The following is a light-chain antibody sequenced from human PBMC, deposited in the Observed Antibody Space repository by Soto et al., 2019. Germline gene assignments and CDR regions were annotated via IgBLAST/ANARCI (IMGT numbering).Light chain of an antibody. CDR2: ANN. CDR3: QSYDSTLSGYV. Sequence: QSALTQPASVSGSPGQSITISCTGTSSDVGGYNYVTWYQQHPGKAPKLLIYANNNRPSGVPDRFAGSKSGTSVSLAITGLQSDDEADYYCQSYDSTLSGYVFGTGTKVTVL. CDR1: SSDVGGYNY. V-gene: IGLV2-14*01. J-gene: IGLJ1*01.